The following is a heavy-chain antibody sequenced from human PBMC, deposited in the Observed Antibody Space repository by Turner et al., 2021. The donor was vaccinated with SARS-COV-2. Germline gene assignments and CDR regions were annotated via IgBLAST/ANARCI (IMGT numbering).Heavy chain of an antibody. CDR2: INPILGMT. D-gene: IGHD3-3*01. V-gene: IGHV1-69*10. CDR3: ARGPPGDDFWSGYRPNWFDP. J-gene: IGHJ5*02. Sequence: QVQLVQSGDEVKKPGSSVQVFCKASGGTFSTAAISWVRQAPGQGLEWKGGINPILGMTNYAQKFQGRVTITADKSTSTAYMELSSLRSDDTAVYFCARGPPGDDFWSGYRPNWFDPWGQGTLVTVSS. CDR1: GGTFSTAA.